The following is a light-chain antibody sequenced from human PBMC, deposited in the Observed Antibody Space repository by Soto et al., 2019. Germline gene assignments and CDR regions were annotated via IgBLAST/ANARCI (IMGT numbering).Light chain of an antibody. V-gene: IGKV3-11*01. J-gene: IGKJ5*01. CDR2: DAS. CDR3: HQHSNMPIT. Sequence: EIVLTQSPATLSLSPGERATLSCRASQSVSSHLVWFQQKPGQAPRLLIYDASSRANGIPARFSCRGSGTDFTLTIRSLDHEDFAVYYCHQHSNMPITVGQGTRLEIK. CDR1: QSVSSH.